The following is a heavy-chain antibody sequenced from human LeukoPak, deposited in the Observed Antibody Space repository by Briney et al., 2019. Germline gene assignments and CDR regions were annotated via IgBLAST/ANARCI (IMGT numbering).Heavy chain of an antibody. V-gene: IGHV5-51*01. Sequence: GESLKISCNASGYTFTHQWIGWVRQKSVRGLEWMGIIYPRDSDTRYSPSFQGHVTISADTSINTAYLEWSRLEASDTGIYYCARHSDVIGAIWGQGTLVTVSS. D-gene: IGHD3-10*01. CDR1: GYTFTHQW. CDR2: IYPRDSDT. J-gene: IGHJ4*02. CDR3: ARHSDVIGAI.